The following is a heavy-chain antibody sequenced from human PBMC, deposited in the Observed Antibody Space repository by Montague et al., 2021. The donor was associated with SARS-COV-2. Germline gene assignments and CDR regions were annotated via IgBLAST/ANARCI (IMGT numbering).Heavy chain of an antibody. Sequence: SLRLSCAASGFTFRSYWVHWVRQVPGRGPVWVSRIKPDGTSTNYAASVKGRFTISRDNAKNTLSLRMNNLRAEDTAVHYCVRPLWFGDSDYFFESWGQGTLVTVSS. J-gene: IGHJ4*02. V-gene: IGHV3-74*01. CDR2: IKPDGTST. CDR1: GFTFRSYW. CDR3: VRPLWFGDSDYFFES. D-gene: IGHD3-10*01.